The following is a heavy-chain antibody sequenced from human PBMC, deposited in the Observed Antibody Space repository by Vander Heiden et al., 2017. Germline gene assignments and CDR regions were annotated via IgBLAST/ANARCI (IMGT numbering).Heavy chain of an antibody. J-gene: IGHJ4*02. V-gene: IGHV3-73*02. CDR2: IRTKAKSYAT. Sequence: EVQLVESGGGLVQPGGSLKLSCAASGFTFSDSPMHWVRQASGKGLEWVGRIRTKAKSYATAYAASVEGRFTISRDDSKNTAYLQMNSLKTEDTAVYYCTRNYDDSTGYRHFDYWAQGTLVTVSS. CDR1: GFTFSDSP. CDR3: TRNYDDSTGYRHFDY. D-gene: IGHD3-22*01.